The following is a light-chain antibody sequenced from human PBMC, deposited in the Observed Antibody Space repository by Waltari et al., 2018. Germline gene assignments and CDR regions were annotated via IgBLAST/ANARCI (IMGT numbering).Light chain of an antibody. Sequence: SYELTQPPSVSVSPGQTATITCSGDPLPKQFASWYQQRPGQAPVLLIYKDTERASGIPERFSGSTSGTTVTLTIAGVQAEDEADYFCQSVDVTALPFGGGTRLTVL. V-gene: IGLV3-25*03. CDR1: PLPKQF. J-gene: IGLJ2*01. CDR2: KDT. CDR3: QSVDVTALP.